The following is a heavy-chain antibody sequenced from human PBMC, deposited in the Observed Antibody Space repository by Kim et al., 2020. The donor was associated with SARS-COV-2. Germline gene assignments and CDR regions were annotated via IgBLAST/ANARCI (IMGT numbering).Heavy chain of an antibody. J-gene: IGHJ4*02. V-gene: IGHV3-23*01. CDR3: AKERSAGIAAAGNY. D-gene: IGHD6-13*01. Sequence: DPVKGRFTIARDSSKNTLYLQMNGLRAEDTAVYYCAKERSAGIAAAGNYWGQGTLVTVSS.